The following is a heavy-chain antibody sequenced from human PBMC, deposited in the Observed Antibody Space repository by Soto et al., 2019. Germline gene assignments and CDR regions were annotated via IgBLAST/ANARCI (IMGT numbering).Heavy chain of an antibody. CDR2: INPNSGGT. CDR1: GYTFTGYY. CDR3: ARVARYCSGGSCYFWFDP. Sequence: ASVKVSCKASGYTFTGYYMHWVRQAPGQGLEWMGWINPNSGGTNYAQKFRGRVTMTRDTSISTAYMELSRLRSDDTAVYYCARVARYCSGGSCYFWFDPWGQGTLVTVSS. D-gene: IGHD2-15*01. J-gene: IGHJ5*02. V-gene: IGHV1-2*02.